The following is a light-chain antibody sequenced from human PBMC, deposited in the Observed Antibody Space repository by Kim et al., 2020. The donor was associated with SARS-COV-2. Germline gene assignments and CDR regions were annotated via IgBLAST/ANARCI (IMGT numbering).Light chain of an antibody. Sequence: SSELTQAPAVSVALGQTVRITCQGDSLRTSYASWYQQKPGQAPVLVIYGKNDRLSGIPDRFSGSSSGNTASLTITGAQAEDEADYYCNSRDSSAYHVVFGGGTQLTVL. CDR1: SLRTSY. CDR2: GKN. V-gene: IGLV3-19*01. CDR3: NSRDSSAYHVV. J-gene: IGLJ2*01.